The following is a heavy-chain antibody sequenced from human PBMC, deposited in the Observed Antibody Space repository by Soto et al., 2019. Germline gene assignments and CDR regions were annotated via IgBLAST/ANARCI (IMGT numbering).Heavy chain of an antibody. V-gene: IGHV4-30-2*01. CDR3: ARDRRSYYSDGSGLDC. CDR1: GGSISSGDYS. Sequence: SETLSLTCAVSGGSISSGDYSWSWIRQPPGKGLEWIGYIYHSGSTYYNPSLKSRVTISVDTSKNQFSLKLTSATAADTAVYYCARDRRSYYSDGSGLDCWGQGTLVTVSS. J-gene: IGHJ4*02. D-gene: IGHD3-22*01. CDR2: IYHSGST.